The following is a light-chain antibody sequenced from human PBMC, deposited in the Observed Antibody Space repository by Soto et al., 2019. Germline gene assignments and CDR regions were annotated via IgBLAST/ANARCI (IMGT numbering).Light chain of an antibody. Sequence: QSALTQPPSVSAAPGQKVTTSCSGSSSNIGNNYVSWYQQLPGTAPKLLICENNKRPSGIPDRFSGSKSGTSATLGITGLQTGDEADYYCGTWDSSLSAVVFGGGTKVTVL. CDR2: ENN. V-gene: IGLV1-51*02. J-gene: IGLJ2*01. CDR3: GTWDSSLSAVV. CDR1: SSNIGNNY.